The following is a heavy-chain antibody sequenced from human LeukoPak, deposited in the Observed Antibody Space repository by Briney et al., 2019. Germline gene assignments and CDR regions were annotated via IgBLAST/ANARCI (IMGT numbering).Heavy chain of an antibody. V-gene: IGHV4-59*01. J-gene: IGHJ4*02. D-gene: IGHD5-24*01. CDR3: ARGQKMAARGKFDY. CDR2: IYYSGST. Sequence: PSETLSLTCTVSGGSISNYYWSWIRQPPGKGLEWIGYIYYSGSTNYNPSLKSRVTISVDTSKNQFSLKLSSVTAADTAVYYCARGQKMAARGKFDYWGQGTLVTVSS. CDR1: GGSISNYY.